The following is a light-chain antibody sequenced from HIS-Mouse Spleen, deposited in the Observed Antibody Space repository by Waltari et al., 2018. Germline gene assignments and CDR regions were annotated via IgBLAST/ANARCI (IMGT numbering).Light chain of an antibody. CDR3: QSADSSGNYVV. J-gene: IGLJ2*01. Sequence: SYELTQPPSVSVSPGQTARITCPGDALPKQYAHWYQQKPGQAPVVVIYKASDRPSGIPERFSGSSSGTTVTLTISGVQAEDEADYYCQSADSSGNYVVFGGGTKLTVL. CDR2: KAS. V-gene: IGLV3-25*03. CDR1: ALPKQY.